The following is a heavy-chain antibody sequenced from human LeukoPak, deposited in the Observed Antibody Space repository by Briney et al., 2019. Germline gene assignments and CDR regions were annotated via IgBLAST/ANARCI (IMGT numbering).Heavy chain of an antibody. CDR1: GLTLSSYA. J-gene: IGHJ4*02. D-gene: IGHD6-13*01. CDR3: ARHSSSWGSTCYFDY. CDR2: ISGSSGNT. Sequence: PGGSLTLSCAVSGLTLSSYAMRWVRPAPGGGMGWVSAISGSSGNTSDADYAKGRLGISRNNSKNSLYLQMNNLRAEDTDVYYFARHSSSWGSTCYFDYWGQGTLVTVSS. V-gene: IGHV3-23*01.